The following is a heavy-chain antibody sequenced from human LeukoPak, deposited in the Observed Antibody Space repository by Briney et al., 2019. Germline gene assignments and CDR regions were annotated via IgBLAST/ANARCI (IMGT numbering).Heavy chain of an antibody. CDR3: ARNQAVAANRGAFDI. Sequence: SETLSLTCAVSGYSISSNNWRAWIRQPPGKGLEWIGYIYYSGNTYYNPYNPSLTSRVTMSVDTSKNQFSLKLDSVTEIDTAMYYCARNQAVAANRGAFDIWGQGTMVTVSS. CDR2: IYYSGNT. D-gene: IGHD6-19*01. J-gene: IGHJ3*02. V-gene: IGHV4-28*01. CDR1: GYSISSNNW.